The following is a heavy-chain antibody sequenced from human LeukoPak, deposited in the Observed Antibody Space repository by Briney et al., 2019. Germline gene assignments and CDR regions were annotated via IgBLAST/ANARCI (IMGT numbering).Heavy chain of an antibody. CDR2: ISWNSGSI. CDR3: AKDRGYSYGSDDAFDI. CDR1: GFTFDDYA. V-gene: IGHV3-9*03. J-gene: IGHJ3*02. D-gene: IGHD5-18*01. Sequence: SLRLSCAASGFTFDDYAMHWVRQAPGKGLEWVSGISWNSGSIGYADSVKGRFTISRDNAKNSLYLQMNSLRAEDMALYYCAKDRGYSYGSDDAFDIWGQGTMVTVSS.